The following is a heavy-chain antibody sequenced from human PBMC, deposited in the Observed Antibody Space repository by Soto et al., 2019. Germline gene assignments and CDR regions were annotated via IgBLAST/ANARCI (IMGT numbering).Heavy chain of an antibody. V-gene: IGHV4-34*01. CDR2: INHSGST. CDR1: GGSFSGYY. Sequence: SETLSLTCAVYGGSFSGYYWSWIRQPPGKGLEWIGEINHSGSTNYNPSLKGRVTISVDTSKNQFSLKLSSVTAADTAVYYCARQAWLQAFDYWGQGTLVTVSS. CDR3: ARQAWLQAFDY. D-gene: IGHD5-12*01. J-gene: IGHJ4*02.